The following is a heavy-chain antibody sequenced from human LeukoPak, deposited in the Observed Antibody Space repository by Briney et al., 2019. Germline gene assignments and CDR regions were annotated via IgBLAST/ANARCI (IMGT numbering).Heavy chain of an antibody. CDR2: IYYSGST. CDR3: ARGGLFRESNWFDP. V-gene: IGHV4-30-4*01. D-gene: IGHD3-10*01. Sequence: PSETLSLTCTVSGGSISSGDYYWSWIRQPPGKGLEWIGYIYYSGSTYYNPSLKSRVTISVDTSKNQFSLKLSSVTAADTAVYYCARGGLFRESNWFDPWGQGTLVTVSS. CDR1: GGSISSGDYY. J-gene: IGHJ5*02.